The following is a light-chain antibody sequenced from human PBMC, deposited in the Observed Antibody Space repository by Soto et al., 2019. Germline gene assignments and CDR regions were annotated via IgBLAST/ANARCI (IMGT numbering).Light chain of an antibody. J-gene: IGKJ5*01. CDR3: QQRSNWPPGTIT. V-gene: IGKV3-11*01. CDR1: QTVSASY. CDR2: DAS. Sequence: IVLTHSPCTRSLPPVEKATLSCGSSQTVSASYLAWYQQKPGQAPRLLIYDASNRATGIPARFSGSGSGTDFTLTISSLEPEDFAVYYCQQRSNWPPGTITFGQGKRL.